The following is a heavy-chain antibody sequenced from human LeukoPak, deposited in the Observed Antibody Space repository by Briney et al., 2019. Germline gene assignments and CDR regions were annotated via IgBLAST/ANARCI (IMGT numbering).Heavy chain of an antibody. CDR1: GYSISSGYY. CDR2: IYHSGST. Sequence: SETLSLTCTVSGYSISSGYYWGWIRQPPGKGLEWIGSIYHSGSTYYNPSLKSRVTISVDTSKNQFSLKLSSVTAADTAVYYCARHPFVVVPAAMRYYYYYYMDVWGKGTTVTISS. V-gene: IGHV4-38-2*02. CDR3: ARHPFVVVPAAMRYYYYYYMDV. J-gene: IGHJ6*03. D-gene: IGHD2-2*01.